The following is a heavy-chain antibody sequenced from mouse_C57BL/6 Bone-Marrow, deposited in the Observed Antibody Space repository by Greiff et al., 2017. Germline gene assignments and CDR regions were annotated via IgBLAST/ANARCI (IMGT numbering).Heavy chain of an antibody. J-gene: IGHJ3*01. CDR1: GYTFTSYW. D-gene: IGHD3-3*01. Sequence: QVHVKQPGAELVKPGASVKLSCKASGYTFTSYWMHWVKQRPGQGLEWIGMIHPNSGSTNYNEKFKSKATLTVDKSSSTAYMQLSSLTSEDSAVYYCARRAYPFAYWGQGTLVTVSA. CDR3: ARRAYPFAY. V-gene: IGHV1-64*01. CDR2: IHPNSGST.